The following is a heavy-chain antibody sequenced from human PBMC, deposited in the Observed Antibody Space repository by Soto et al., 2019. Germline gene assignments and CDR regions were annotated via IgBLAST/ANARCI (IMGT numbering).Heavy chain of an antibody. V-gene: IGHV1-18*01. Sequence: QVQLVQSGAEVKKPGASVKVSCKASGYTFTNYGFTWVRQAPEQGLEWMGWISAYNGNTNYAQKLQGRVTMTTDTSTSTAYMELRSLTSDDTAVYYCARDVYYYGSGTYSGGYWGQGTLFTVSS. CDR3: ARDVYYYGSGTYSGGY. CDR1: GYTFTNYG. J-gene: IGHJ4*02. CDR2: ISAYNGNT. D-gene: IGHD3-10*01.